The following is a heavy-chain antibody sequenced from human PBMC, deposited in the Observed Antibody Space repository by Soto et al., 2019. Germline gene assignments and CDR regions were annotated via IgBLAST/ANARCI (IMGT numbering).Heavy chain of an antibody. Sequence: ASVKVSCKASGYTCTSYDINWVRQATGQGLEWMGWMNPNSGNTGYAQKFQGRVTMTRNTSISTAYMELSSLRSEDTAVYYCERRILGKIGGVALKKRYYMDVWRKGTTVNVS. D-gene: IGHD2-15*01. J-gene: IGHJ6*03. V-gene: IGHV1-8*01. CDR1: GYTCTSYD. CDR3: ERRILGKIGGVALKKRYYMDV. CDR2: MNPNSGNT.